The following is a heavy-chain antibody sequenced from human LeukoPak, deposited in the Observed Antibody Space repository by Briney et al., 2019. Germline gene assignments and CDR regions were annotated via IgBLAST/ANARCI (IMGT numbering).Heavy chain of an antibody. Sequence: PSETLSLTCTVSGGSISSYYWSWIRQPAGKGLEWIGRIYTSGSTNYNPSLKSRVTMSVDTSKNQFSLKLSSVTAADTAVYYCASPLTTYSYVWGSYRRTTFDYWGQGTLVTVSS. D-gene: IGHD3-16*02. CDR1: GGSISSYY. CDR3: ASPLTTYSYVWGSYRRTTFDY. V-gene: IGHV4-4*07. CDR2: IYTSGST. J-gene: IGHJ4*02.